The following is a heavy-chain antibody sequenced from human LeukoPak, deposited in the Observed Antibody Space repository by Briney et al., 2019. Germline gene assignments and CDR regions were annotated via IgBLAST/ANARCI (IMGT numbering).Heavy chain of an antibody. J-gene: IGHJ4*02. V-gene: IGHV3-33*06. D-gene: IGHD6-13*01. CDR3: AKERAAAVEGYFYY. Sequence: GRSLRLSCAASGFTFSSYGMHWVRQAPGKGLEWVAVICYDGSNKYYADSVKGRFTISRDNSKNTLYLQMNSLRAEDTAVYYCAKERAAAVEGYFYYWGQGTLVTVSS. CDR2: ICYDGSNK. CDR1: GFTFSSYG.